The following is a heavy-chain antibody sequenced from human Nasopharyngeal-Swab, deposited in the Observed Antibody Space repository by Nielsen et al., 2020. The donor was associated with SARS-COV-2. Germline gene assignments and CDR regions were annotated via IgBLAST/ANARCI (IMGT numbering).Heavy chain of an antibody. J-gene: IGHJ5*02. CDR2: IYNSGNT. Sequence: WIRQPPGKGLEWIGYIYNSGNTDYNPSLKSRIIISVDTSENQFSLKLSFVTAADTAVYYCARTFPFCSSTNCPNWFDPWGQGTLVTVSS. D-gene: IGHD2-2*01. CDR3: ARTFPFCSSTNCPNWFDP. V-gene: IGHV4-31*02.